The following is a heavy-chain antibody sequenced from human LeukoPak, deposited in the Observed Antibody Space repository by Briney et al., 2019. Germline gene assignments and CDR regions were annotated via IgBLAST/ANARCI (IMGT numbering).Heavy chain of an antibody. CDR2: ISGSGGST. CDR3: AKASDCSSTSCLGIFDY. J-gene: IGHJ4*02. V-gene: IGHV3-23*01. D-gene: IGHD2-2*01. CDR1: GFTFSSYA. Sequence: GGSLRLSCAASGFTFSSYAMSWVRQAPGKGLEWVSAISGSGGSTYYADSVKGRFTISRDNSKNTLYLQMNSLRAEDTAVYYCAKASDCSSTSCLGIFDYWGQGTLVTVSS.